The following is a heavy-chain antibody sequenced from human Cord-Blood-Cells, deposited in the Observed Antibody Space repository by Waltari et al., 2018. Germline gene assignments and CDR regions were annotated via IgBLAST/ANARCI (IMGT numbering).Heavy chain of an antibody. CDR1: GGSFSGYY. D-gene: IGHD1-1*01. Sequence: QVQLQPWGAGLLEPSETMSRTGAVYGGSFSGYYWRWIGQPPGKGLEWIGEINHSGSTNDSPPLGTRGTISVDTSKNQVSLTLSAVTASITAVYYCARGQEQRYSVPFDSWGQGTLVTVSP. CDR3: ARGQEQRYSVPFDS. V-gene: IGHV4-34*01. J-gene: IGHJ4*02. CDR2: INHSGST.